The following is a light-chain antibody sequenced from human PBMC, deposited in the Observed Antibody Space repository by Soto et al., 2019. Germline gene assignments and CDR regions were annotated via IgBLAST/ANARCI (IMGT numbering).Light chain of an antibody. J-gene: IGLJ1*01. Sequence: QSALTQPGSVSGSPGQSIPISCTGTSSDVGAYNYVSWYQQHPGKAPKLMIYEVTNRPSGGSTRFSGSKSGNTASLTISGLQAEDEADYYCCSFTSGNTAYVFGTGTKVTVL. CDR2: EVT. CDR3: CSFTSGNTAYV. V-gene: IGLV2-14*01. CDR1: SSDVGAYNY.